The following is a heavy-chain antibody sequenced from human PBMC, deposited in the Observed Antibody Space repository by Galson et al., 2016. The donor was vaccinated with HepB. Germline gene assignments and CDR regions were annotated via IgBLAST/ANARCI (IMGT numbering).Heavy chain of an antibody. D-gene: IGHD6-19*01. V-gene: IGHV1-18*03. CDR2: ISGYNGNT. CDR1: GYTFTSYG. Sequence: SVKVSCKASGYTFTSYGITWMRRAPGQGLEWMGWISGYNGNTKYAPKLQARVTMTTDTSTSTAYMELKSLRADDMAVYYCARQALAGTRSWFDPWGLGTLVTVSS. J-gene: IGHJ5*02. CDR3: ARQALAGTRSWFDP.